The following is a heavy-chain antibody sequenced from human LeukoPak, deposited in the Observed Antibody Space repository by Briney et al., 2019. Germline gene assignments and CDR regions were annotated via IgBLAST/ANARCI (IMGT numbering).Heavy chain of an antibody. V-gene: IGHV1-69*11. CDR3: TITRNVILFFHYFEY. CDR1: GYTFTSYA. CDR2: IIPFLGTT. J-gene: IGHJ4*02. Sequence: GASVKVSCKASGYTFTSYAMHWVRQAPGQRLEWMGSIIPFLGTTNYAQKFQGRVTITADEPTRTAYMELTYVRSDDTAVYYCTITRNVILFFHYFEYWGQGPLVTVS. D-gene: IGHD1-14*01.